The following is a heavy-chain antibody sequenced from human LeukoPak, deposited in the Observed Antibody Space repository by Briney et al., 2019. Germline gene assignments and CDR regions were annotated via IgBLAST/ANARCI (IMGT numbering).Heavy chain of an antibody. D-gene: IGHD6-19*01. CDR1: GASISSYY. CDR2: IYYSGTT. CDR3: AREVAGTSGSFYY. J-gene: IGHJ4*02. Sequence: PSETLSLTCTVSGASISSYYWTWIRQPPGKGLEWIGYIYYSGTTNYNPSLKSRVTISVDTSKNQFSLKLSSVTAADTAVYYCAREVAGTSGSFYYWGQGTLVTVSS. V-gene: IGHV4-59*01.